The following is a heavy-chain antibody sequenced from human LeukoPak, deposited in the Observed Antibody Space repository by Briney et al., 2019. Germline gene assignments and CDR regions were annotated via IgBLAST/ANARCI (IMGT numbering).Heavy chain of an antibody. D-gene: IGHD4-17*01. CDR2: SYWNDDK. Sequence: SGPTLVNPTQTLTLTCTFSGFSLRTGGGGVGWIRQPPGKALEWLTLSYWNDDKRYSPSLKSRLTITKDPSKNQVVLTMTNMDPVDTATYYCAHTEDYGDYLQYFQHWGQGTLVTVSS. CDR3: AHTEDYGDYLQYFQH. CDR1: GFSLRTGGGG. V-gene: IGHV2-5*01. J-gene: IGHJ1*01.